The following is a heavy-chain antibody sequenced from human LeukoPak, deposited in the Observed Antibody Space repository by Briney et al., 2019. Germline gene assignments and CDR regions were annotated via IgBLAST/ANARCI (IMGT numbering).Heavy chain of an antibody. J-gene: IGHJ5*02. CDR2: INPNSGGT. V-gene: IGHV1-2*02. Sequence: ASVKVSCKASGYTFTGYYMHWVRQAAGHGLEWMRWINPNSGGTNYAQKFQGRVTMTRDTSISTAYMELSRLRSDDTAVYYCARGRCSSTSCFNWSGPLGQGTLDTVSS. CDR1: GYTFTGYY. D-gene: IGHD2-2*01. CDR3: ARGRCSSTSCFNWSGP.